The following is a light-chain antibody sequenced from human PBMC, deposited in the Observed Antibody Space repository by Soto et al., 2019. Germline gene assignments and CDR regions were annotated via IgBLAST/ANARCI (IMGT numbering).Light chain of an antibody. CDR1: QNILYSSKNKNY. CDR2: WAS. CDR3: QQYYGRSGT. J-gene: IGKJ1*01. Sequence: DIVMTQSPDSLAVSLGERATINCKSSQNILYSSKNKNYLAWYQQKPGQPPKLLIYWASTRESGVPDRFSGSGSGADFTLTISSLQAEDVAVYYCQQYYGRSGTFGQGTKVEIK. V-gene: IGKV4-1*01.